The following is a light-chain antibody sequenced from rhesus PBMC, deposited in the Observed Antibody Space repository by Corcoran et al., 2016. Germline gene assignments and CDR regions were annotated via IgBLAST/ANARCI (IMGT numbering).Light chain of an antibody. CDR1: QGISSW. CDR2: KAP. J-gene: IGKJ1*01. CDR3: QHYSSRPWS. V-gene: IGKV1-22*01. Sequence: DIQMTQSPSSLSASVGDTVTITCRASQGISSWLAWYQQKPGKAPKLLIYKAPRLQSGGPSRFSGGGFGTVFTLTISSLQSEDFATYYCQHYSSRPWSFGQRTKVEIK.